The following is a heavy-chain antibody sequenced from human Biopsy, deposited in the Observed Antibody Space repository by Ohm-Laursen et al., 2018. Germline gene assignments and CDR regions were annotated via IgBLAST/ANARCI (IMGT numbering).Heavy chain of an antibody. D-gene: IGHD6-6*01. V-gene: IGHV3-74*01. CDR1: GFTFSRFW. Sequence: SLRLSCAASGFTFSRFWIHWVRQAPGKGLAWVSHTNEDGSHTDYADSVKGRITVARDNAKNSLYLQLNSLRAEDTAVYYCARDSSGTARAGGMDVWGQGTTVTVSS. CDR3: ARDSSGTARAGGMDV. CDR2: TNEDGSHT. J-gene: IGHJ6*02.